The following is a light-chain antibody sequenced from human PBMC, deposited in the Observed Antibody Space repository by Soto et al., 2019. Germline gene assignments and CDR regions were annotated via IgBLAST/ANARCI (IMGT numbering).Light chain of an antibody. J-gene: IGLJ2*01. Sequence: QSALTQPPSASGSPGQSVTISCTGTSSDVGAYKYVSWYQQHPGKAPKLMIYEVTKRPSGVPGRFSGSKSGNTASLTVSGLQAEDEAHYYCSSYAGNNNFVVFGGGTKLTVL. V-gene: IGLV2-8*01. CDR3: SSYAGNNNFVV. CDR2: EVT. CDR1: SSDVGAYKY.